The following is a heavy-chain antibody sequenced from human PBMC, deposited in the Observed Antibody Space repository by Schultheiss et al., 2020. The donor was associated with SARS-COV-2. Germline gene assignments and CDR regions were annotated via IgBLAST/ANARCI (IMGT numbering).Heavy chain of an antibody. CDR2: IKHGVTT. V-gene: IGHV4-39*07. CDR1: GVSISSSGYY. CDR3: AREGEPNRMFDP. Sequence: SQTLSLTCTVSGVSISSSGYYWGWIRQPPGKGLEWIGEIKHGVTTNYNPSLASRVTISVDTSKKQFSLRLTSVTAADTAMYYCAREGEPNRMFDPWGQGTLVTVSS. J-gene: IGHJ5*02. D-gene: IGHD1-26*01.